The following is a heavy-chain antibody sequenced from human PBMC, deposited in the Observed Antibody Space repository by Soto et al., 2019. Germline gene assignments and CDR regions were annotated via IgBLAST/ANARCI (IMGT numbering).Heavy chain of an antibody. V-gene: IGHV4-59*01. D-gene: IGHD3-22*01. CDR2: IHYSGST. Sequence: FRQPQGKGLEWIGYIHYSGSTNYNPSLKSRVTISVDTSKNQFYLKLSSVTAADTAVYYCARVLGSGYSDYWGQGTLVTVSS. CDR3: ARVLGSGYSDY. J-gene: IGHJ4*02.